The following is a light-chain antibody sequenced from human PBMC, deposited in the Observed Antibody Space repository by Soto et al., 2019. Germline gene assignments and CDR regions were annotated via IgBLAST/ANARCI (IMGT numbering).Light chain of an antibody. CDR3: QSYDSNLSVV. CDR2: GNS. V-gene: IGLV1-40*01. CDR1: SSNIGTGYD. J-gene: IGLJ2*01. Sequence: QSVLTQPPSVSGAPGQRVTISCTGSSSNIGTGYDVHWYQQLPGTAPKLLIYGNSNRPSRVPDRFSGSKSGTSASLAITGLQAEDEADYYCQSYDSNLSVVLGGGTKLTVL.